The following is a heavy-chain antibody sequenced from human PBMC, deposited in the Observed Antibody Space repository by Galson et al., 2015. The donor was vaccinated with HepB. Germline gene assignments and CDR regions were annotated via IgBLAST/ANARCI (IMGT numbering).Heavy chain of an antibody. Sequence: VSCKASGYTFTNYGISWVRQAPGQGLQWMGWISAYNGNTHYAQKLQGRVTMTTDTSTSTAYMELRSLRSDDTAVYYCARGDWGWGGFDDWGQGTLVTVSS. CDR1: GYTFTNYG. V-gene: IGHV1-18*01. CDR2: ISAYNGNT. J-gene: IGHJ4*02. D-gene: IGHD7-27*01. CDR3: ARGDWGWGGFDD.